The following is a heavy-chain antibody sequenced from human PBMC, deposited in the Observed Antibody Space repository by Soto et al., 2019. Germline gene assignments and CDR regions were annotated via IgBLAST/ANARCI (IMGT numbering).Heavy chain of an antibody. CDR2: INPSGGSTTT. D-gene: IGHD6-13*01. CDR3: ARDQGPEEPIAAAYYHYGMDV. Sequence: ASVKVSCKASGYTFTSYYMNWVRQVPGQGLEWMGIINPSGGSTTTSYAQKFKGRVTMTRDTSTTTVYMELSSLRSEDTAVYYCARDQGPEEPIAAAYYHYGMDVWGQGTTVSVSS. V-gene: IGHV1-46*01. J-gene: IGHJ6*02. CDR1: GYTFTSYY.